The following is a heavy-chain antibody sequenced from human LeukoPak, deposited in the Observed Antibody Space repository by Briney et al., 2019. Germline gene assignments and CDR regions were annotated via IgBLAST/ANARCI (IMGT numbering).Heavy chain of an antibody. Sequence: PGGSLRLSCAASGFTFSSYPMNWVRQAPGKGLEWVSGIGGSGGDTYYADSVKGRFTISRDNSKNTLFLQMNRLRAEDTAVYYCGKDRQLDCWGQGTLVTVSS. J-gene: IGHJ4*02. CDR1: GFTFSSYP. V-gene: IGHV3-23*01. CDR2: IGGSGGDT. CDR3: GKDRQLDC. D-gene: IGHD1-1*01.